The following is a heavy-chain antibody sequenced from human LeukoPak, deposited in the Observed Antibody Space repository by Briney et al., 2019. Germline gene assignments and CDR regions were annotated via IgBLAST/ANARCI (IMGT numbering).Heavy chain of an antibody. CDR3: ARDSRSSWYRGYYYYYYMDV. D-gene: IGHD6-13*01. CDR2: IIPIFGTA. CDR1: GGTFSSYA. J-gene: IGHJ6*03. Sequence: ASVKVSCKASGGTFSSYAISWVRQAPGQGLEGMGGIIPIFGTANYAQKFQGRVTITTDQSTSTAYMELSSLRSEGTGVYYCARDSRSSWYRGYYYYYYMDVWGKGTTVTVSS. V-gene: IGHV1-69*05.